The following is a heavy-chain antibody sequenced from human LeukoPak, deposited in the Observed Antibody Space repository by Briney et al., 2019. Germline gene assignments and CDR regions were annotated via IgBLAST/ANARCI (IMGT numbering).Heavy chain of an antibody. CDR1: GGSISSGDYY. Sequence: SKTLSLTCTVSGGSISSGDYYWSWIRQPPGKGLEWIGYIYYSGSTYYNPSLKSRVTISVDTSKNQFSLKLSSVTAADTAVYYCARRPGSSWYNPSPFDPWGQGTLVTVSS. V-gene: IGHV4-30-4*01. J-gene: IGHJ5*02. CDR3: ARRPGSSWYNPSPFDP. CDR2: IYYSGST. D-gene: IGHD6-13*01.